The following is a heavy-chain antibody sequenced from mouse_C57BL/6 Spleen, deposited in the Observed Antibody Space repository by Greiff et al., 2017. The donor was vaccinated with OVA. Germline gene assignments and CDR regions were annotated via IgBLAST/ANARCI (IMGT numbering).Heavy chain of an antibody. CDR1: GYSITSGYY. J-gene: IGHJ3*01. V-gene: IGHV3-6*01. Sequence: EVKLQESGPGLVKPSQSLSLTCSVTGYSITSGYYWNWIRQFPGNKLEWMGYISYDGSNNYNPSLKNRISITRDTSKNQFFLKLNSVTTEDTATYYCASIYYDYDGGTDWGQGTLVTVSA. CDR2: ISYDGSN. D-gene: IGHD2-4*01. CDR3: ASIYYDYDGGTD.